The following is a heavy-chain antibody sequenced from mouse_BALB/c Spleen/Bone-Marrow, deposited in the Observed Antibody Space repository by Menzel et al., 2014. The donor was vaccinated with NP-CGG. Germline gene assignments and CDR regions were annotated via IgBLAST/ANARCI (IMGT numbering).Heavy chain of an antibody. CDR2: ILPGSDST. Sequence: VQLQQSGAELMKPGASVKISCKATGYTFSSYWIEWVKQRPGHGLEWIGEILPGSDSTNYNENFKGKATFTADTSSNTAYMQLNSLTSEDPAVYFCARDSSDYLAWFAYWGQGTLVTVSA. V-gene: IGHV1-9*01. CDR1: GYTFSSYW. J-gene: IGHJ3*01. CDR3: ARDSSDYLAWFAY. D-gene: IGHD3-2*01.